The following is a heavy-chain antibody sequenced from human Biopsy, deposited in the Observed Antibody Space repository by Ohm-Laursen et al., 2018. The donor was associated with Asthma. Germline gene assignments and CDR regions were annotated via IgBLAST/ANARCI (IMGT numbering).Heavy chain of an antibody. CDR2: ISWNSATI. V-gene: IGHV3-9*01. CDR3: AKVRSNWVITESFDY. J-gene: IGHJ4*02. CDR1: GFKFDEYT. Sequence: SLRLSCAASGFKFDEYTMHWVRQAPGKGLEWVSGISWNSATIGYADSVEGRFTISRDNAKNSVFLHMDSLRPEDTAFYYCAKVRSNWVITESFDYWGQGVLVTVSS. D-gene: IGHD3-22*01.